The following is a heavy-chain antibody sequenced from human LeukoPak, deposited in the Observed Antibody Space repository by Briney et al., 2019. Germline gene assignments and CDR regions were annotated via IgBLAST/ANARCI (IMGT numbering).Heavy chain of an antibody. J-gene: IGHJ6*02. CDR3: ARGPRIVLMVYAPSYGMDV. Sequence: ASVKVSCKASGYTFTSYDINWVRQATGQGLEWMGWMNPNSGNTGYAQKFQGRVTMTRNISISTAYMELSSLRSEDTAVYYCARGPRIVLMVYAPSYGMDVWGQGTTVTVSS. CDR2: MNPNSGNT. V-gene: IGHV1-8*01. D-gene: IGHD2-8*01. CDR1: GYTFTSYD.